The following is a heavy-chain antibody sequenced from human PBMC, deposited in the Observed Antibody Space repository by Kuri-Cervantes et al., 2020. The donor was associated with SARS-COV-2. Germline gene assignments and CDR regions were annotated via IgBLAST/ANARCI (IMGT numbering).Heavy chain of an antibody. CDR3: ARLPATVTPHY. J-gene: IGHJ4*02. CDR2: IYYSGST. CDR1: DGSISSSSYY. Sequence: SETLSLTCTVSDGSISSSSYYWGWIRQPPGKGLEWIGSIYYSGSTYYNPSLKSRVTISVDTSKNQFSLKLSSVTAADTAVYYCARLPATVTPHYWGQGTLVTVSS. V-gene: IGHV4-39*01. D-gene: IGHD4-17*01.